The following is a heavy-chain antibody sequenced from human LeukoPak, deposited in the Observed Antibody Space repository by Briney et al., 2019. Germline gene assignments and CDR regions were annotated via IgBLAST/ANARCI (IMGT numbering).Heavy chain of an antibody. CDR1: GGTFSSYA. CDR3: ARGASTYYDFWSGYSTPYYFDY. Sequence: SVKVSCKASGGTFSSYAISWVRQAPGQGLEWMGGIIPIFGTANYAQKFQGRVTITTDESTSTAYMELSSLRSEDTAVYYCARGASTYYDFWSGYSTPYYFDYWGQGTLVTVSS. D-gene: IGHD3-3*01. J-gene: IGHJ4*02. CDR2: IIPIFGTA. V-gene: IGHV1-69*05.